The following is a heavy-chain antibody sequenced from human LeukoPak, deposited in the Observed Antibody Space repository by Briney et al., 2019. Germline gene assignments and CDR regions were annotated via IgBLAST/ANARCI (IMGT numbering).Heavy chain of an antibody. V-gene: IGHV4-4*02. D-gene: IGHD2-15*01. CDR1: GGSISSSNW. Sequence: SETLSLTCAVSGGSISSSNWWSWVRQPPGQGLEWIGEIYHSGSTNYNPSLKSRVTISVDKSKNQFSLKLSSVTAADTAVYYCARDGLGYCSGGSCFRAGYFDYWGQGTLVTVSS. J-gene: IGHJ4*02. CDR2: IYHSGST. CDR3: ARDGLGYCSGGSCFRAGYFDY.